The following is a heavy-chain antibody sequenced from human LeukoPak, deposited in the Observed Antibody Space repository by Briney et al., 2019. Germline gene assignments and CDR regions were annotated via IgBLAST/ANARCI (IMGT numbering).Heavy chain of an antibody. J-gene: IGHJ6*02. CDR2: ISGSGGST. CDR3: AKYTAMVQGFRVYYYYYGMDV. D-gene: IGHD5-18*01. CDR1: GFTFSSYA. V-gene: IGHV3-23*01. Sequence: GGSLRLSCAASGFTFSSYAMSWVRQAPGKGLEWVSAISGSGGSTYYADSVKGRFTISRDNSKNTLYLQMNSLRAEDTAVYYCAKYTAMVQGFRVYYYYYGMDVWGQGTTVTVSS.